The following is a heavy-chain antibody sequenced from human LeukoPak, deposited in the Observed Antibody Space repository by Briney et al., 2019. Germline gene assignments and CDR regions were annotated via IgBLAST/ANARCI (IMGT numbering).Heavy chain of an antibody. CDR1: GFTFSSYA. D-gene: IGHD4/OR15-4a*01. CDR3: ASAMGLGEGWAFDI. J-gene: IGHJ3*02. CDR2: ISYDGSNK. V-gene: IGHV3-30*04. Sequence: GGSLLLSCAASGFTFSSYAMHWVRQAPGKGLEWVAVISYDGSNKYYADSVKGRFTISRDNSKNTLYLQMNSLRAEDTAVYYCASAMGLGEGWAFDIWGQGTMVTVSS.